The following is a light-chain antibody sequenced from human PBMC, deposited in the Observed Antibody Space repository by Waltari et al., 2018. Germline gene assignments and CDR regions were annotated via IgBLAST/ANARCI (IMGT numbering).Light chain of an antibody. J-gene: IGKJ1*01. Sequence: DIVMTQSPDSLAVSLGERATINCKSSQSVLYSSNNKNYLSWFQQKPGQPPKLLFYWASTRESGVPDRFSGSGSGTDFTLNISSLQAEDVAVYYCQQYYAAPWTFGQGTMVEIK. CDR1: QSVLYSSNNKNY. V-gene: IGKV4-1*01. CDR3: QQYYAAPWT. CDR2: WAS.